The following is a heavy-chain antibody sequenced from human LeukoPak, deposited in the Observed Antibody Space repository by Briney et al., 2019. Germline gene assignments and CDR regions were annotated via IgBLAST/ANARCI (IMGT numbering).Heavy chain of an antibody. J-gene: IGHJ4*02. Sequence: GASVKVSCKASGYTFTGYYMHWVRQAPGQGLEWMGWINPNSGGTNYAQKFQGRVTMTRDTSISTAYMELSRLRSDDTAVYYCARDYEGSITMIVDDYWGQGTLVTVSS. CDR1: GYTFTGYY. D-gene: IGHD3-22*01. V-gene: IGHV1-2*02. CDR3: ARDYEGSITMIVDDY. CDR2: INPNSGGT.